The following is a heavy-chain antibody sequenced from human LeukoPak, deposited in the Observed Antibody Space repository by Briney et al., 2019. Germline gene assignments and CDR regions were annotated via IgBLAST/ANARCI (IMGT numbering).Heavy chain of an antibody. CDR1: GFTFSSYA. V-gene: IGHV3-30*04. J-gene: IGHJ4*02. Sequence: GRSLRLSCAASGFTFSSYAMHWVRQAPGKGLEWVAVISYDGSNKYYADAVKGRFTISRDNSKHTLYVQMNSLRAEDTAVYYCAKDRGSGMPTNFDYWGQGTLVTVSS. CDR3: AKDRGSGMPTNFDY. CDR2: ISYDGSNK. D-gene: IGHD5-24*01.